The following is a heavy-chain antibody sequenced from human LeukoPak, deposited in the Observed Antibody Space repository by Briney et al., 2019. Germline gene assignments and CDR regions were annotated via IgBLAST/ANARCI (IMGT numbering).Heavy chain of an antibody. V-gene: IGHV3-9*01. CDR1: GFTFDDYA. CDR2: ISWNSGSI. CDR3: AKERDGYNYFDY. J-gene: IGHJ4*02. D-gene: IGHD5-12*01. Sequence: AGGSLRLSCAASGFTFDDYAMHWVRQAPGKGLEWVSGISWNSGSIGYADSVKGRFTISRDNAKNSLYLQMNSLRAEDTALYYCAKERDGYNYFDYWGQGTLVTVPS.